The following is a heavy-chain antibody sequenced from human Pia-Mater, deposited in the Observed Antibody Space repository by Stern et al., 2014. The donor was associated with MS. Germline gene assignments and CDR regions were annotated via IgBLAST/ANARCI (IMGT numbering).Heavy chain of an antibody. J-gene: IGHJ4*02. D-gene: IGHD1-14*01. V-gene: IGHV7-4-1*02. CDR1: GYTFTRYT. CDR3: ARGHRDYNSPPYFDY. CDR2: INTNTGNP. Sequence: VQLVESGSELKKPGASVKVSCKASGYTFTRYTMNWLRQAPGQGLEWMGWINTNTGNPMYAQGFTGQFVFSLDTSVSTAYLQISSLKAEDTAVYYCARGHRDYNSPPYFDYWGQGTLVTVSS.